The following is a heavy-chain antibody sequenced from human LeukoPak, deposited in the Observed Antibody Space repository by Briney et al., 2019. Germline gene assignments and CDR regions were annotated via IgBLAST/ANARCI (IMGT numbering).Heavy chain of an antibody. D-gene: IGHD3-22*01. V-gene: IGHV3-30*02. CDR3: AKDLGVYYDISGDDFDL. CDR2: IRYDGNNK. CDR1: GFIFRTFG. Sequence: GGSLRLSCAASGFIFRTFGMNWVRQPPGKGLEWVALIRYDGNNKYYADSVKGRFTISRDNSRNTLFLQMNSLRDEDTAIYYCAKDLGVYYDISGDDFDLWGQGTMVTVSS. J-gene: IGHJ3*01.